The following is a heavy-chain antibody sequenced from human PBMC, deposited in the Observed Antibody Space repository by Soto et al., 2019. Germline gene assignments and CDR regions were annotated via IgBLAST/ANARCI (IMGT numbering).Heavy chain of an antibody. D-gene: IGHD4-17*01. CDR2: SYYTGNT. CDR1: GGSISSSSYY. J-gene: IGHJ4*02. CDR3: ARTRSDYGSNFDC. V-gene: IGHV4-39*01. Sequence: QLQLQESGPGLVKPSETLSLTCAVSGGSISSSSYYWAWIRQPPGKGLEWIGSSYYTGNTYYHPSLKSRVTISEDTSKNQFSLKVSSVTATDTAVYYCARTRSDYGSNFDCWGQGTLVTVSS.